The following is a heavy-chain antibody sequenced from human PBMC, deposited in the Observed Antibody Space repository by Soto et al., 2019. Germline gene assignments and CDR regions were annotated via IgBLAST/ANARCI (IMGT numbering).Heavy chain of an antibody. D-gene: IGHD3-10*01. J-gene: IGHJ4*02. V-gene: IGHV4-59*01. CDR2: IYYSGST. CDR3: ARVKDFASGSCAPHIDS. CDR1: GDSISPYY. Sequence: ETLSLTCTVSGDSISPYYWSWIRQSPGKGLEWIGYIYYSGSTNYNPSLKSRVTISIDTSKSQFSLKLTSVTAADTAVYYCARVKDFASGSCAPHIDSWGQGTLVTVAS.